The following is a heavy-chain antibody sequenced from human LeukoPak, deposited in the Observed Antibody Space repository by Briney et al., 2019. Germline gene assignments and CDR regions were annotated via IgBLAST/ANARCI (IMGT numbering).Heavy chain of an antibody. CDR3: ARAGGYYDSSGYSFFDY. D-gene: IGHD3-22*01. Sequence: SETLSLTCTVSGGSISSYYRSWIRQPPGKGLEWIGYIYYSGSTNYNPSLKSRVTISVDTSKNQFSLKLSSVTAADTAVYYCARAGGYYDSSGYSFFDYWGQGTLVTVSS. CDR2: IYYSGST. J-gene: IGHJ4*02. CDR1: GGSISSYY. V-gene: IGHV4-59*01.